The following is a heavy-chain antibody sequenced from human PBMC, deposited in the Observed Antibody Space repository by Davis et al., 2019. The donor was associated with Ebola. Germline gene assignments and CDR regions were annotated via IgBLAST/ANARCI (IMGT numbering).Heavy chain of an antibody. J-gene: IGHJ4*02. Sequence: GESLKISCAASGFVFSDYSMNWVRQAPGKGLEWVANIKQEATETYYVDSVKGRFTISRDNAENSLFLQIHSLRAEDTAVYYCAKDLWRMAQGIDYWGQGTLVTVSS. CDR1: GFVFSDYS. V-gene: IGHV3-7*01. CDR2: IKQEATET. CDR3: AKDLWRMAQGIDY. D-gene: IGHD2/OR15-2a*01.